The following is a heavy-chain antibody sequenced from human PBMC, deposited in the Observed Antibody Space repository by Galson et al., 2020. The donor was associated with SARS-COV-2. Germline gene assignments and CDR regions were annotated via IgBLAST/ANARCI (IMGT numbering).Heavy chain of an antibody. J-gene: IGHJ4*02. CDR2: IIPIFGTA. CDR1: GGTFSSYA. D-gene: IGHD6-13*01. Sequence: SVKVSCKASGGTFSSYAISWVRQAPGQGLEWMGGIIPIFGTANYAQKFQGRVTITADESTSTAYMELSSLRSEETAVYYCARVSSSWYLGFDYWGQGTLVTGSS. CDR3: ARVSSSWYLGFDY. V-gene: IGHV1-69*13.